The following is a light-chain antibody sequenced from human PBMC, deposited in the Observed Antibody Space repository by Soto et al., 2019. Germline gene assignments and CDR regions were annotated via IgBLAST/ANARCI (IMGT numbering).Light chain of an antibody. J-gene: IGKJ4*01. V-gene: IGKV1-5*03. CDR2: KAS. Sequence: DIQMTQSPSTLSASVGDRVTITCRASQSISSWLAWYQQKPGKAPKFLIYKASNLESGVPSRFSGSGSGTEFTLTIISLQPDDFTTYYCQQYNSYSLTFGGGTNVEIK. CDR1: QSISSW. CDR3: QQYNSYSLT.